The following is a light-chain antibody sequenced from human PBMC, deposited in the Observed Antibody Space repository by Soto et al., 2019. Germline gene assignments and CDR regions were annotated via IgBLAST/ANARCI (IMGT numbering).Light chain of an antibody. CDR3: QQYHSYWT. V-gene: IGKV1-5*01. J-gene: IGKJ1*01. CDR2: DAS. CDR1: QRISTW. Sequence: DIQMTQSPSTLSASVGDRVTITCRASQRISTWLAWYQQKLGEAPRLLISDASSLQNGVPPRFSGSTSGTEFTLTITSLQPDDSATYYCQQYHSYWTFGQGTKVDIK.